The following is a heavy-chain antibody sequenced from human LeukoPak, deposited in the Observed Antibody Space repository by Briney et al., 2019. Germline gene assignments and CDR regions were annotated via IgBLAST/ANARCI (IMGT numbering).Heavy chain of an antibody. CDR1: GFAFSSYA. Sequence: GGSLRLSCAASGFAFSSYAISWVRQAPGQGLEWMGGIIPIFGTANYAQKFQGRVTITTDESTSTAYMELSSLRSEDTAVYYCARDQGDAGYGYGRSAYYYMDVWGKGTTVTVSS. J-gene: IGHJ6*03. CDR3: ARDQGDAGYGYGRSAYYYMDV. V-gene: IGHV1-69*05. D-gene: IGHD5-18*01. CDR2: IIPIFGTA.